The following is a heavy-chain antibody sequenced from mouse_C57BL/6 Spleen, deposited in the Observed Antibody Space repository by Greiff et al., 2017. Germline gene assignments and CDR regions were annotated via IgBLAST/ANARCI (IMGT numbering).Heavy chain of an antibody. J-gene: IGHJ3*01. CDR3: ASGRWGFAY. V-gene: IGHV1-69*01. CDR2: IDPSDSYT. Sequence: QVQLKQPGAELVMPGASVKLSCKASGYTFTSYWMHWVKQRPGQGLEWIGEIDPSDSYTNYNQKFKGKSTLTVDKSSSTAYMQLSSLTSEDSAVYYCASGRWGFAYWGQGTLVTVSA. CDR1: GYTFTSYW.